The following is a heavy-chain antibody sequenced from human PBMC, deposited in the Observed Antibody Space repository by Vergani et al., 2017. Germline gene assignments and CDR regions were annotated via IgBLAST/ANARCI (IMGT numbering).Heavy chain of an antibody. J-gene: IGHJ5*02. Sequence: QVQLVESGGGVVQPGRSLRLSCAASGVTFNQYGMHWVRQAPGKGLEWVAVTWYDGNNKQYADSVKGRFTISRDNSKSTMYLQMNSLRDEDTGVYYRARHLRLLYNRFDPWGQGTLVTVSS. CDR2: TWYDGNNK. CDR3: ARHLRLLYNRFDP. CDR1: GVTFNQYG. V-gene: IGHV3-33*01. D-gene: IGHD1-14*01.